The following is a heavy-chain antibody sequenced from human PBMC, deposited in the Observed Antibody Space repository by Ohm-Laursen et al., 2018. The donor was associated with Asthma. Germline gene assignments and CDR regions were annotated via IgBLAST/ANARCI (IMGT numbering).Heavy chain of an antibody. V-gene: IGHV1-58*01. CDR1: GFTFTSSA. CDR3: ARERGITIFGVVSNYFDY. J-gene: IGHJ4*02. CDR2: IVVGSGNT. D-gene: IGHD3-3*01. Sequence: VASVKVSCKASGFTFTSSAVQWVRQARGQRLEWIGWIVVGSGNTNYAQKFQERVTITRDMSTSTAYMELSSLRSEDTAVYYCARERGITIFGVVSNYFDYWGQGTLVTVSS.